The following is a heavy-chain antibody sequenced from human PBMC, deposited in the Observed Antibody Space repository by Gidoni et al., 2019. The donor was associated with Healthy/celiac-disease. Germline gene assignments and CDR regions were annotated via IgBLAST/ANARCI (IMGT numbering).Heavy chain of an antibody. V-gene: IGHV4-4*02. CDR3: ARDLGDDSSGYHYAFDI. CDR1: GGSIRSSNW. J-gene: IGHJ3*02. Sequence: QVQLQESGPGLVKPSGTLSLTCAVSGGSIRSSNWWSWVRQPPGKGLEWIGEIYHSGSTNYNPSLKSRVTISVDKSKNQFSLKLSSVTAADTAVYYCARDLGDDSSGYHYAFDIWGQGTMVTVSS. CDR2: IYHSGST. D-gene: IGHD3-22*01.